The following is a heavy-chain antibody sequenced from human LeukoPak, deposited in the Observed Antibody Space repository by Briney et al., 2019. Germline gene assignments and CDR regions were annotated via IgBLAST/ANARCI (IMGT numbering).Heavy chain of an antibody. CDR2: INHSGST. Sequence: SETLSLTCTVSGGSISSYYWSWIRQPPGKGLERIGEINHSGSTNYNPSLKSRVTISVDTSKNQFSLKLSSVTAADTAVYYCATSPFSSYDSWGKGTRVTVSS. D-gene: IGHD2-2*01. CDR1: GGSISSYY. V-gene: IGHV4-34*01. CDR3: ATSPFSSYDS. J-gene: IGHJ4*02.